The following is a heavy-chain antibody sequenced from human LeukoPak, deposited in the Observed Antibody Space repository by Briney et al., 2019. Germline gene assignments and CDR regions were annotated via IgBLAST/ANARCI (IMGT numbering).Heavy chain of an antibody. CDR3: ARERSPSSGYLLRDHNWFDP. V-gene: IGHV1-69*05. D-gene: IGHD3-22*01. CDR1: GGTFNSYA. CDR2: IIPIFGTA. Sequence: SVKVSCKASGGTFNSYAISWVRQAPGQGLEWMGGIIPIFGTANYAQKVQGRVTITTDESTTTAYMELSSLRSEDTAVYYCARERSPSSGYLLRDHNWFDPWGQGTLVTVSS. J-gene: IGHJ5*02.